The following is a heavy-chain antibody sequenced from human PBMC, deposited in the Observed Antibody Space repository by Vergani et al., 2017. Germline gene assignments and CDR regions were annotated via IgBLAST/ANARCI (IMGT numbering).Heavy chain of an antibody. J-gene: IGHJ6*02. CDR2: IRYDGSNP. CDR3: AKKGGSLYYYGVDV. V-gene: IGHV3-30*02. CDR1: GYTFGHFD. Sequence: EQLLQSGGGVVQPGGSLRLSCIGSGYTFGHFDMHWVRQAPGKGLAWVAFIRYDGSNPQSIDSVKGRFTISRDNSKDTLFLQMNGLRPEDTGTYFCAKKGGSLYYYGVDVWGQGTTITVSS. D-gene: IGHD1-26*01.